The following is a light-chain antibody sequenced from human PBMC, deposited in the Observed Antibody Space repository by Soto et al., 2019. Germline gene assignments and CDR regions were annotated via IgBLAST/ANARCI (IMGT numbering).Light chain of an antibody. CDR3: LQAIQAPGT. V-gene: IGKV2-28*01. CDR1: QSLLHSNGNIY. Sequence: DIVLTQSPLSLPVTPGEPASISCRSSQSLLHSNGNIYLDWYLQKPGQSPQLLIYLGSIRASGVPDRFSGRGSGTDFTLKITKVEAEDVGVYFCLQAIQAPGTFGLGNKVEIK. J-gene: IGKJ1*01. CDR2: LGS.